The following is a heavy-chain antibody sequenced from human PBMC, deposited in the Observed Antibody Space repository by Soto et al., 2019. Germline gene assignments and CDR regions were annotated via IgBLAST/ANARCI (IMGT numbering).Heavy chain of an antibody. D-gene: IGHD3-22*01. J-gene: IGHJ4*02. V-gene: IGHV4-34*01. CDR1: GGSFSGYY. CDR3: ERERHDYYDSSGYLDY. CDR2: INHSGST. Sequence: PSETLSLTCAVYGGSFSGYYWSWIRQPPGKGLEWIGEINHSGSTNYNPSLKSRLTISVDTSKNQFSLKLSSVTAADTAVYYCERERHDYYDSSGYLDYWGQGTLVTVSS.